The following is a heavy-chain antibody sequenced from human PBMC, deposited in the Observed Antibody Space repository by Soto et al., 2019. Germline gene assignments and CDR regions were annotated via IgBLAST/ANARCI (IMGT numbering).Heavy chain of an antibody. J-gene: IGHJ5*02. D-gene: IGHD2-2*01. CDR1: GGSISSSSYY. CDR2: IYYSGSN. CDR3: ASLLNVSAAMFINWFDH. Sequence: SETLSLTCTVSGGSISSSSYYWGWIRQPPGKGLEWIGSIYYSGSNYYNPSLKSRVTISVDTSKNQFSLKLSSVTAADTAVFYCASLLNVSAAMFINWFDHWCQGTLVTVSS. V-gene: IGHV4-39*01.